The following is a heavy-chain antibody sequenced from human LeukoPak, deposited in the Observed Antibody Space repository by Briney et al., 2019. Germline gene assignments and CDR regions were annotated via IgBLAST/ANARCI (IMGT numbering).Heavy chain of an antibody. CDR1: GFTFSDYY. Sequence: PGGSLRLSCAASGFTFSDYYMSWIRQAPGKGLEWVSYISSSSSYTNYADSVKGRFTISRDNAKNSLYLQIDSLRAEDTAVYYCARGGYNWNDGAFDIWGQGTMVTVSS. D-gene: IGHD1-20*01. J-gene: IGHJ3*02. CDR2: ISSSSSYT. V-gene: IGHV3-11*06. CDR3: ARGGYNWNDGAFDI.